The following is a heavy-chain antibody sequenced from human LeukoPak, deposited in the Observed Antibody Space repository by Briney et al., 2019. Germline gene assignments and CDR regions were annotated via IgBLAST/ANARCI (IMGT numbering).Heavy chain of an antibody. CDR2: IIPISGTA. Sequence: SVKVSCKASGGTFSSYAISWVRQAPGQGLEWMGGIIPISGTANYAQKFQGRVTITADESTSTAYMELSSLRSEDTAVFYCARISLGAIWGYYYGMDVWGQGTTVTVSS. CDR3: ARISLGAIWGYYYGMDV. D-gene: IGHD1-26*01. J-gene: IGHJ6*02. CDR1: GGTFSSYA. V-gene: IGHV1-69*13.